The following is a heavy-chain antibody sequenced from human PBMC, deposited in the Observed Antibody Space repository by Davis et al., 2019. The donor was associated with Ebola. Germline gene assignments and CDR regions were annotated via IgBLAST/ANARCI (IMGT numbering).Heavy chain of an antibody. V-gene: IGHV4-31*03. J-gene: IGHJ6*02. CDR2: IYYSGNT. CDR1: GGSLSRGGYY. D-gene: IGHD3-10*01. Sequence: QTLSLTCTVSGGSLSRGGYYWNWIRQHPGKGLEWIGYIYYSGNTYYNPSLKSRVTISVDTSKNQFSLKLSSVTAADTAVYYCARHERVRRFNLGFDYYYGMDVWGQGTTVTVSS. CDR3: ARHERVRRFNLGFDYYYGMDV.